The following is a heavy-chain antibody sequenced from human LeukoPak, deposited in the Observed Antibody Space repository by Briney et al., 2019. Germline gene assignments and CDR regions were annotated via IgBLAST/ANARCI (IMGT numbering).Heavy chain of an antibody. J-gene: IGHJ4*02. CDR1: GYTFTGYY. CDR3: AREYSSGWYEVEYYFDY. D-gene: IGHD6-19*01. Sequence: ASVKVSCKASGYTFTGYYMHWVRQAPGQGLEWMGWINPNSGGTNYAQKFQGWVTMTRDTSISTAYMELSRLRSDDTAVYYCAREYSSGWYEVEYYFDYWGREPWSPSPQ. CDR2: INPNSGGT. V-gene: IGHV1-2*04.